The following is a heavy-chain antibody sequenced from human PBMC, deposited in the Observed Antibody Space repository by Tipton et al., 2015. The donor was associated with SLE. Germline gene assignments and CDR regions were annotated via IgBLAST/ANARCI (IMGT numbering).Heavy chain of an antibody. Sequence: TLSLTCAVSGGPFNGFFWTWIRQPPGKGLEWIGEINYSGNTNYNPSLKSRVTMSVDTSKKHFSLRLSSVTAADTAVYYCARARQWLVGDYWGQGTLVIVSS. CDR3: ARARQWLVGDY. D-gene: IGHD6-19*01. CDR2: INYSGNT. V-gene: IGHV4-34*01. J-gene: IGHJ4*02. CDR1: GGPFNGFF.